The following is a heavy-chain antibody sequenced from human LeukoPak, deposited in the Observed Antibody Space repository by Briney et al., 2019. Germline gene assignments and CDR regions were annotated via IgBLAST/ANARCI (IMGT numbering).Heavy chain of an antibody. CDR1: GFTFSSCS. CDR3: AREGYGDYVGWFDP. V-gene: IGHV3-21*01. D-gene: IGHD4-17*01. CDR2: ISSSSSYI. J-gene: IGHJ5*02. Sequence: GSLRLSCAASGFTFSSCSMHWVRQAPGKGLEWVSSISSSSSYIYYADSVKGRFTISRDNAKNSLYLQMNSLRAEDTAVYYCAREGYGDYVGWFDPWGQGTLVTVSS.